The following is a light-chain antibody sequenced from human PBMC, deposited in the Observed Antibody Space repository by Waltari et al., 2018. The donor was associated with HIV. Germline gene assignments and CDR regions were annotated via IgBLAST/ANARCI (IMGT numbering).Light chain of an antibody. Sequence: QSVLTQPPSASGTPGQRVTLPCSGSSPNIGSNYVHWHQQLPGTTPKRLSYRNNQRPSGVPDRFSGSKSGTSASLAISGLRSEHEADYYCAAWDDSLRGVVFGGGTKLTVL. V-gene: IGLV1-47*01. J-gene: IGLJ2*01. CDR3: AAWDDSLRGVV. CDR1: SPNIGSNY. CDR2: RNN.